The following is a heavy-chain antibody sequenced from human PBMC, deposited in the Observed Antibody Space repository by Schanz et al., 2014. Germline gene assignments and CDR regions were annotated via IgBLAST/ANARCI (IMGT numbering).Heavy chain of an antibody. CDR2: ISVYTGNT. Sequence: QVQLVQSGAEVKKPGASVKVSCKASGYTLTSYGISWVRQAPGQGLEWMGWISVYTGNTKYGQKVQGRVTMTTDTSTSTVYMELRSLRSDDTAVYYCARSAGRDFWSGYYTRFDYWGQGTLVTVSS. CDR1: GYTLTSYG. D-gene: IGHD3-3*01. V-gene: IGHV1-18*01. CDR3: ARSAGRDFWSGYYTRFDY. J-gene: IGHJ4*02.